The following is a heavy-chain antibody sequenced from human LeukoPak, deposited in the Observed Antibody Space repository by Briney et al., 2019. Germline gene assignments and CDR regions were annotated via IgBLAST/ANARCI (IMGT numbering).Heavy chain of an antibody. Sequence: SETLSLTCTVSGGSISSYYWSWIRQPPGKGLEWIGYIYYSGSTNHNPSLKSRVTISVDTSKNQFSLKLSSVTAADTAVYCCGRHGGGYSSGWYVAYWGQGTLVTVSS. D-gene: IGHD6-19*01. J-gene: IGHJ4*02. V-gene: IGHV4-59*08. CDR2: IYYSGST. CDR1: GGSISSYY. CDR3: GRHGGGYSSGWYVAY.